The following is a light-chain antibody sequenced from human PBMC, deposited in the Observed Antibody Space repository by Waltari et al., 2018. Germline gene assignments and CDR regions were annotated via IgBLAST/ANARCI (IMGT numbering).Light chain of an antibody. V-gene: IGKV3-20*01. CDR3: QQYDISPLT. CDR2: GSF. J-gene: IGKJ4*01. Sequence: EIVLTQSPGTLSLSPGEGATLSCRTSQTIRTTYLAWYQRKPGQAPTLLIYGSFSRATGIPYRFTGSGYGTDFSLTISSLEPEDFATYYCQQYDISPLTFGGGTKVEIK. CDR1: QTIRTTY.